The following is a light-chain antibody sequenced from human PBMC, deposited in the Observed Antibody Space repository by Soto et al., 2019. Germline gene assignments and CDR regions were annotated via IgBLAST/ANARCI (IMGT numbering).Light chain of an antibody. Sequence: EIVLTQSPATLSLSPGERATLSCRASQSVSSYLAWYQQKPGQAPRLLIYDASNRATGIPARFSGSGSGTDCTLTISSLEPEDFAVYYCQQRSNWPPIFGFGPGTKVDIK. V-gene: IGKV3-11*01. J-gene: IGKJ3*01. CDR1: QSVSSY. CDR2: DAS. CDR3: QQRSNWPPIFG.